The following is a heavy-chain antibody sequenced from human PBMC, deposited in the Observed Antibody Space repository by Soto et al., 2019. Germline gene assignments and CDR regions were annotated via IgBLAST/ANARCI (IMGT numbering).Heavy chain of an antibody. V-gene: IGHV6-1*01. Sequence: SQTLSLTCAISGDSVSSNSAAWNWIRQSPSRGLEWLGRTYYRSKWYNDYAVSVKSRITINPDTSKNQFSLQLNSVTPEDTAVYYCAGSGSTTVVRARAFDIWGQGTMVTVSS. J-gene: IGHJ3*02. CDR3: AGSGSTTVVRARAFDI. CDR1: GDSVSSNSAA. CDR2: TYYRSKWYN. D-gene: IGHD4-17*01.